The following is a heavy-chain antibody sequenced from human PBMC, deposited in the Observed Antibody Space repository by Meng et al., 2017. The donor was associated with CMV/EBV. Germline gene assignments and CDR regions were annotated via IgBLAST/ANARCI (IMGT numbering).Heavy chain of an antibody. CDR2: ISRTSSYL. D-gene: IGHD4-17*01. V-gene: IGHV3-21*01. CDR1: GFTFSSYS. CDR3: AGGDYGERPVGA. Sequence: GGSLRLSCAASGFTFSSYSMTWVRQAPGRGLEWVSSISRTSSYLYYADSVQGRFTISRDNAKNSLYLQMNSLRAEDTAVYFCAGGDYGERPVGAWGQGTLVTVSS. J-gene: IGHJ5*02.